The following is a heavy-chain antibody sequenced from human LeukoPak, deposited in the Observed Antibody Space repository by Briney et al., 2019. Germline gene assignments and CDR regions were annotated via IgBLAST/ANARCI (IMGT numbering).Heavy chain of an antibody. Sequence: SETLSLTCAVYGGSFSGYYWSWIRQPPGKGLEWIGEINHSGSTNYNPSLKSRVTISVDTSKNQFSLKLGSVTAADTAVYYCATLAYDSSPDLGYWGQGTLVTVSS. V-gene: IGHV4-34*01. CDR3: ATLAYDSSPDLGY. J-gene: IGHJ4*02. D-gene: IGHD3-22*01. CDR1: GGSFSGYY. CDR2: INHSGST.